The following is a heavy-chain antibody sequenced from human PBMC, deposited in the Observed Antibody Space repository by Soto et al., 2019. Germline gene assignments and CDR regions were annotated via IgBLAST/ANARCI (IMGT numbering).Heavy chain of an antibody. CDR3: AKFDGSYFDDAFDI. Sequence: PGGSLRLSCAASGFTFSTYAMSWVRQAPGKGLEWVSGIGGGETDTHYAESVKGRFTISRDNSKSTLFLQMSSLGAEDTAVYYCAKFDGSYFDDAFDIWGQGTMVTVSS. CDR2: IGGGETDT. D-gene: IGHD1-26*01. J-gene: IGHJ3*02. CDR1: GFTFSTYA. V-gene: IGHV3-23*01.